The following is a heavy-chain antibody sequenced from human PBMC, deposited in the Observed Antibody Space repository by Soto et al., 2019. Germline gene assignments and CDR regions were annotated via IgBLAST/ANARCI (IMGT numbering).Heavy chain of an antibody. CDR2: ISYDGSNK. D-gene: IGHD6-13*01. CDR1: GFTFSSYG. CDR3: AKPLAAAGTWYFDY. J-gene: IGHJ4*02. Sequence: GSLRLSCAASGFTFSSYGMHWVRQAPGKGLEWVAVISYDGSNKYYADSVKGRFTISRDNSKNTLYLQMNSLRAEDTAVYYCAKPLAAAGTWYFDYWGQGTLVTVSS. V-gene: IGHV3-30*18.